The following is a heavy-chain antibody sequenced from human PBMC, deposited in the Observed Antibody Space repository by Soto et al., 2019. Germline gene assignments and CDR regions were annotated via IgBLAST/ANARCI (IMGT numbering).Heavy chain of an antibody. J-gene: IGHJ6*02. Sequence: GGSLRLSCAASGFTISSYAMSWVRQAPGKGLEWVSAISGSGGSTYYADSVKGRFTISRDNSKNTLYLQMNSLRAEDTAVYYCAKDRGSIAAAGTIGLYGMDVWGQGTTVTVSS. CDR2: ISGSGGST. V-gene: IGHV3-23*01. CDR3: AKDRGSIAAAGTIGLYGMDV. CDR1: GFTISSYA. D-gene: IGHD6-13*01.